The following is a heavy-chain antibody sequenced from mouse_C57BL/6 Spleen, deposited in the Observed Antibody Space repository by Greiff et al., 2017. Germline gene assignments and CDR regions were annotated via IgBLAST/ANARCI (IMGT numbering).Heavy chain of an antibody. D-gene: IGHD1-1*01. J-gene: IGHJ4*01. CDR3: ARHYYGSSYDAMDY. Sequence: VQLSCKASGYTFTSYWMHWVKQRPGQGLEWIGNINPSNGGTNYNEKFKSKATLTVDKSSSTAYMQLSSLTSEDSAVYYCARHYYGSSYDAMDYWGQGTSVTVSS. CDR2: INPSNGGT. CDR1: GYTFTSYW. V-gene: IGHV1-53*01.